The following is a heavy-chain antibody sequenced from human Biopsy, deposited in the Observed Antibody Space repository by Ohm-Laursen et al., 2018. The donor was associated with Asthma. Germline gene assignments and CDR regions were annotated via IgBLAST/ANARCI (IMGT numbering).Heavy chain of an antibody. CDR1: GGSLSSGTYY. J-gene: IGHJ5*01. CDR2: INYSGST. V-gene: IGHV4-31*03. Sequence: TLSLTCTVSGGSLSSGTYYWSWVRQHPGKGLEWIGYINYSGSTFYSPSLESRVTVSVDTSKNQFSLKLSSVTAADTAVYYCARDLSGYCTSSACYGFDSWGQGTLVTVSS. CDR3: ARDLSGYCTSSACYGFDS. D-gene: IGHD2-2*01.